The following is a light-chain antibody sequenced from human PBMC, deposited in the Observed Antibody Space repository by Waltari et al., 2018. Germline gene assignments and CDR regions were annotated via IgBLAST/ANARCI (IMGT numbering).Light chain of an antibody. CDR2: GAS. CDR1: QSVDSDF. Sequence: EVVLTQSPGTLSLSPGERATLSCRASQSVDSDFLAWYQQKPGQPPKLLLFGASSRAAGIPDRVSGTGSGTDFSLTINRLEPEDFAVYYCQQHRSFTFGQGTRLEI. CDR3: QQHRSFT. V-gene: IGKV3-20*01. J-gene: IGKJ5*01.